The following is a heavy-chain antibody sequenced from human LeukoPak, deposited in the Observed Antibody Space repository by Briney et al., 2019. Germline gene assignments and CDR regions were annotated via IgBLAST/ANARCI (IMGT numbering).Heavy chain of an antibody. V-gene: IGHV4-39*07. J-gene: IGHJ4*02. CDR3: ARRALSYYFDY. CDR2: INHSGST. Sequence: SETLSLTCTISGGSIRSSSYYWSWIRQPPGKGLEWIGEINHSGSTNYNPSLKSRVTISVDTSKNQFSLKLSSVTAADTAVYYCARRALSYYFDYWGQGTLVTVSS. CDR1: GGSIRSSSYY. D-gene: IGHD5/OR15-5a*01.